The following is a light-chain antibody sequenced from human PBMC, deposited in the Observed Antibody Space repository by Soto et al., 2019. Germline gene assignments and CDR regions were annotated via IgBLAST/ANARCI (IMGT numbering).Light chain of an antibody. J-gene: IGKJ2*01. Sequence: EIVLTQSPGTLSLSPGERATLSCRASQSVSSSYLAWYQQKPGQAPRLLIYGASSRATGNPDRFSGSGSGTDFTLTISRLEPEDFAVYYCQQYGSSSYTFGQETKLEIK. CDR2: GAS. V-gene: IGKV3-20*01. CDR3: QQYGSSSYT. CDR1: QSVSSSY.